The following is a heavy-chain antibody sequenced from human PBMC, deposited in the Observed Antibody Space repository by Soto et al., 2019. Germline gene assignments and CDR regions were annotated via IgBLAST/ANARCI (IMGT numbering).Heavy chain of an antibody. J-gene: IGHJ4*02. CDR1: GGSISSYY. Sequence: SETLSLTCTVSGGSISSYYWSWIRQPAGKGLEWIGRIYTSGSTNYNPSLKSRVTMSVDTSKNQFSLKLSSVTAADTAVYYCARGSLVRKYYYDSSGYPSTYFDYWGQGTLVTVS. CDR2: IYTSGST. CDR3: ARGSLVRKYYYDSSGYPSTYFDY. V-gene: IGHV4-4*07. D-gene: IGHD3-22*01.